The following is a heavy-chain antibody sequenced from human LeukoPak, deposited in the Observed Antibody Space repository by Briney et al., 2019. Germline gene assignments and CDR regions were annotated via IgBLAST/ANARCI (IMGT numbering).Heavy chain of an antibody. CDR1: GFTFDDYA. CDR3: AKAWGSSVPYYYYMDV. V-gene: IGHV3-23*01. Sequence: GGSLRLSXAASGFTFDDYAMHWVRQAPGKGLEWVSAISGSGGSTYYADSVKGRFTISRDNSKNTLYLQMNSLRAEDTAVYYCAKAWGSSVPYYYYMDVWGKGTTVTVSS. D-gene: IGHD6-6*01. CDR2: ISGSGGST. J-gene: IGHJ6*03.